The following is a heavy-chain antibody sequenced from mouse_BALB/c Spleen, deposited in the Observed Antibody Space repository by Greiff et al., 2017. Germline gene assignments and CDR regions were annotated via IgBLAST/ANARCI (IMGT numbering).Heavy chain of an antibody. J-gene: IGHJ3*01. D-gene: IGHD2-4*01. CDR1: GYTFTSYW. CDR2: IDPSDSYT. Sequence: QVQLQQPGAELVKPGASVKMSCKASGYTFTSYWMHWVKQRPGQGLEWIGVIDPSDSYTSYNQKFKGKATLTVDTSSSTAYMQLCSLTSEDSAVYYCTAYYDYAYWGQGTLVTVSA. CDR3: TAYYDYAY. V-gene: IGHV1S127*01.